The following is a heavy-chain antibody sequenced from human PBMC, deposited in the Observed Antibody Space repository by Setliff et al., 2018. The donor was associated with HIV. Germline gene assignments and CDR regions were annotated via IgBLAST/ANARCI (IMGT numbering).Heavy chain of an antibody. Sequence: SVKVSCKASGDTFSSYAISWVRQAPGQGLEWMGGIIPVLGLSYYAQNFQGRVTITADESTSTAYMELSSLRSEDTAVYYCASYSGSYYFDSWGQGTPVTVSS. D-gene: IGHD1-26*01. CDR3: ASYSGSYYFDS. J-gene: IGHJ4*02. CDR1: GDTFSSYA. CDR2: IIPVLGLS. V-gene: IGHV1-69*10.